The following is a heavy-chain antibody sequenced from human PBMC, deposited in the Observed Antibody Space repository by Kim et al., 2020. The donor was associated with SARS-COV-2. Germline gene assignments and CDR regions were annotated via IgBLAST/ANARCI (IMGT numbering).Heavy chain of an antibody. CDR1: GYTFIGYY. CDR3: ARVDHGRYCGGDCNSFFFDY. J-gene: IGHJ4*02. D-gene: IGHD2-21*02. CDR2: ISPNSGGT. Sequence: ASVKVSCKASGYTFIGYYIHWVRQAPGQGLEWMGWISPNSGGTSYAQKFQGRVTMTRDTSISTAYMELSRLRSDDTAVYYCARVDHGRYCGGDCNSFFFDYWGQGTLVAVSS. V-gene: IGHV1-2*02.